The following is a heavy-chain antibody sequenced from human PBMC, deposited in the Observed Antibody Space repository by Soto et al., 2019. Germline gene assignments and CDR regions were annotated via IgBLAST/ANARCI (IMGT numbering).Heavy chain of an antibody. CDR2: IIPIFGTA. J-gene: IGHJ3*02. D-gene: IGHD3-22*01. CDR1: GGTFSSYA. V-gene: IGHV1-69*13. CDR3: ARARGDSSGYYSVDAFDI. Sequence: ASVKVSCKASGGTFSSYAISWVRQAPGQGLEWTGGIIPIFGTANYAQKFQGRVTITADESTSTAYMELSSLRSEDTAVYYCARARGDSSGYYSVDAFDIWGQGTMVTVSS.